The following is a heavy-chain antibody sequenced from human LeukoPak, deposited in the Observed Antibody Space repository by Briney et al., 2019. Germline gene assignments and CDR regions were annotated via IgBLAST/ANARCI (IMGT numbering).Heavy chain of an antibody. D-gene: IGHD2-2*02. CDR1: GYTFTGYY. CDR3: ARGGPEYLSDY. CDR2: INPNGGTT. V-gene: IGHV1-46*01. J-gene: IGHJ4*02. Sequence: ASVKVSCKASGYTFTGYYMHWVRQAPGQGLEWMGIINPNGGTTTYAQKFQGRVTMTRDTSTSTVYMEPSSLRSEDTAVYYCARGGPEYLSDYWGQGTLVTVSS.